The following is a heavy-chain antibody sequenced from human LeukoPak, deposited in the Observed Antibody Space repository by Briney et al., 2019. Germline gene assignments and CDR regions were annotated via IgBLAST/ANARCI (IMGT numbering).Heavy chain of an antibody. D-gene: IGHD2-2*01. CDR1: GFTFSNYA. CDR3: ARDSSTTNYYYGMDV. Sequence: GGSLRLSCVASGFTFSNYAMHWVRQAPGKGLEYVSAISSNGGSTYYANSVKGRFTISRDNSKNTLYLQMGSLRAEDMAVYYCARDSSTTNYYYGMDVWGQGTTVTVSS. CDR2: ISSNGGST. J-gene: IGHJ6*02. V-gene: IGHV3-64*01.